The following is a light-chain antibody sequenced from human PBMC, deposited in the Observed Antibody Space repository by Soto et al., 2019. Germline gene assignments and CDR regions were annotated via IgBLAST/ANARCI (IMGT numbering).Light chain of an antibody. Sequence: EIVLTQSPGTLSLSPVERATISCRASQSLYFSFLAWYQQKSGQAPRLLIHGAISRAAGIPARFSRRDSETDFTLIIDSVEPEDSAVYYCQQYGRPPYTFGRGTRLEI. CDR3: QQYGRPPYT. V-gene: IGKV3-20*01. J-gene: IGKJ5*01. CDR1: QSLYFSF. CDR2: GAI.